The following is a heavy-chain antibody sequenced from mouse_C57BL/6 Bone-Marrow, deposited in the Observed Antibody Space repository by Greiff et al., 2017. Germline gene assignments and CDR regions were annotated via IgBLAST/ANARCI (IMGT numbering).Heavy chain of an antibody. Sequence: VHVKQSGAELVRPGASVKLSCTASGFNIKDDYMHWVKQRPEQGLEWIGWIDPENGDTEYASKFQGKATITADTSSNTAYLQLSSLTSEDTAVYYCTTILYLIRGTGTTVTVSS. CDR1: GFNIKDDY. CDR3: TTILYLI. J-gene: IGHJ1*03. V-gene: IGHV14-4*01. CDR2: IDPENGDT. D-gene: IGHD5-1-1*01.